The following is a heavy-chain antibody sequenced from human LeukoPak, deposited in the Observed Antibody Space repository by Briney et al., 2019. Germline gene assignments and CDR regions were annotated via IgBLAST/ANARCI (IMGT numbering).Heavy chain of an antibody. CDR2: IHYTGTT. V-gene: IGHV4-39*07. CDR1: GGSIRSSSYN. Sequence: SETLSLTCTVSGGSIRSSSYNWGWTRQPPGKGLEWIGSIHYTGTTYYNPSLKSRVTISDDTSKNQFSLKLSSVTAADTAVYYCARGRVSSSTWYSTYYYYFYMDVWGKGTTVTVSS. J-gene: IGHJ6*03. CDR3: ARGRVSSSTWYSTYYYYFYMDV. D-gene: IGHD6-13*01.